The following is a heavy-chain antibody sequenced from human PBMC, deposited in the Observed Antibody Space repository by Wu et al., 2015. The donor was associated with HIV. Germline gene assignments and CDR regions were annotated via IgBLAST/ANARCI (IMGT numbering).Heavy chain of an antibody. D-gene: IGHD6-6*01. V-gene: IGHV1-46*03. CDR3: ARDRRPSQYYFEY. Sequence: QVQLVQSGAEVKKPGASVKVPCKASGYTFTSYYMHWVRQAPGQGLEWMGMINPSAGTTSYAQRFQGRVTMTRDTSTSTVYMELSSLRSEDTAIYYCARDRRPSQYYFEYWGQGTLGHRLL. CDR1: GYTFTSYY. J-gene: IGHJ4*02. CDR2: INPSAGTT.